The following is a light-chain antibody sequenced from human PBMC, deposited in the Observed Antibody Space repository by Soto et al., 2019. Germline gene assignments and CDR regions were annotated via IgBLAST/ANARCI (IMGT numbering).Light chain of an antibody. V-gene: IGLV4-69*01. CDR2: LDSDGSH. J-gene: IGLJ2*01. CDR3: QTWGTGIHVV. CDR1: SGHSSYA. Sequence: QSVLTQSPSASASLGASVKLTCTLSSGHSSYAITWHQQQPEKGPRYLMKLDSDGSHTKGDAIPDRFLGSSSGAERYLTISSLQSEDEAVYYCQTWGTGIHVVFGGGTKLTVL.